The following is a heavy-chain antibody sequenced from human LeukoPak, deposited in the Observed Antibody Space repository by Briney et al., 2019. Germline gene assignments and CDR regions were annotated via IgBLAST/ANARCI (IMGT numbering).Heavy chain of an antibody. Sequence: ASVKVSCKASGYTFTSYDINWVRQATGQGLEWMGWMNPNRGNTGYAQKFQGRVTMTRNTSISTAYMELSSLRSEDTAVYYCARDFEEFAGFGELFRRAAGYYYYMDVWGKGTTVTISS. CDR2: MNPNRGNT. V-gene: IGHV1-8*01. CDR3: ARDFEEFAGFGELFRRAAGYYYYMDV. CDR1: GYTFTSYD. D-gene: IGHD3-10*01. J-gene: IGHJ6*03.